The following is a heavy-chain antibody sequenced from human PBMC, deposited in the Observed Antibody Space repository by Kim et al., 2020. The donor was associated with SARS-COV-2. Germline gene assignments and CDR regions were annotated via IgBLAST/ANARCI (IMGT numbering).Heavy chain of an antibody. CDR2: ISGGGDRT. CDR1: GLSFTSYT. D-gene: IGHD2-21*02. J-gene: IGHJ4*02. Sequence: GGSLRLSCVVSGLSFTSYTMSWVRQAPGKGLEWVSAISGGGDRTYYADSVRGRFTISRDNSKNILYLHMDSLKAEEAAIYYCATQYCAADCYIADFDYWGQGTLVTVSP. CDR3: ATQYCAADCYIADFDY. V-gene: IGHV3-23*01.